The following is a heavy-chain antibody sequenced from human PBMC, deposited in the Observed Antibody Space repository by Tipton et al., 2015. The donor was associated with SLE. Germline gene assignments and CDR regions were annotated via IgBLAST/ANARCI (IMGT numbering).Heavy chain of an antibody. Sequence: SLRLSCVASGFTFSHYSMNWVRQAPGKGLEWVSSISSSSTYIDYADSVKGRFTISRDNAKNSLYLQMNSLRAEDRGVYYCARDPSYREKQLGVFDYWGQGALVIVSS. CDR3: ARDPSYREKQLGVFDY. V-gene: IGHV3-21*03. CDR1: GFTFSHYS. J-gene: IGHJ4*02. CDR2: ISSSSTYI. D-gene: IGHD6-13*01.